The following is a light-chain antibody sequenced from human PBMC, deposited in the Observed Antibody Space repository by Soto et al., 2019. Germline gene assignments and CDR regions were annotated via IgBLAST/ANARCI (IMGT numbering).Light chain of an antibody. CDR1: TCKIGAGYS. Sequence: SAITPPPSVSVAPGKAVDTSPTLFTCKIGAGYSLLRYPHPPGTAPKLLICDNGSRPSSVPDRFSSSDSRTSAALTVYGLQAEDEADYYCQTYDRSMSGSIVFGNGIKDTLL. CDR2: DNG. J-gene: IGLJ1*01. V-gene: IGLV1-40*02. CDR3: QTYDRSMSGSIV.